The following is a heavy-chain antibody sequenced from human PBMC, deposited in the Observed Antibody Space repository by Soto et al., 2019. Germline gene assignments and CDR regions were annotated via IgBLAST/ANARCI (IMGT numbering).Heavy chain of an antibody. J-gene: IGHJ3*01. CDR1: GGTIISHA. V-gene: IGHV1-69*01. Sequence: QVQLVQSGAEVKRPGSSVTVSCKASGGTIISHAISWVRQAPGQGLEWMGGIIPSLGSANYAQKFQDRLTIIADASTSTTYMELSSLRSDDAAVYYCASRARVAAFDVWGQGTLVTVSS. CDR3: ASRARVAAFDV. CDR2: IIPSLGSA.